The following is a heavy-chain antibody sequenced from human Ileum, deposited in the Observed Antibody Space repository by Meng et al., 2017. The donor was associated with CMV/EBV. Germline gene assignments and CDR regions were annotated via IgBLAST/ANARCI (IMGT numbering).Heavy chain of an antibody. D-gene: IGHD2-2*02. CDR1: GFTFDDYG. V-gene: IGHV3-20*04. CDR3: ARDRWCSSTSCYIGRVDGMDV. J-gene: IGHJ6*02. CDR2: INWNGDST. Sequence: GGSLRLSCAGSGFTFDDYGMSWVRQAPGKGLEWVYGINWNGDSTGYAASVRGRFTISRDNAKNALYLQMNSLRAEDTALYYCARDRWCSSTSCYIGRVDGMDVWGQGTTVTVSS.